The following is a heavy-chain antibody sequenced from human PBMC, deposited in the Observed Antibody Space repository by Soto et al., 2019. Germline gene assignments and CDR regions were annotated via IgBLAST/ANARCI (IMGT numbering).Heavy chain of an antibody. J-gene: IGHJ6*02. CDR3: ARGLGTNGLAV. Sequence: HVQLLPSGAEVKKPGASVKVSCTDTGYTFTTYGITLVRQAPGQGLEWLGGISTYTGNTNYAQNLQDIVTMTTETSTSTAYLEGMRLPSDDPAVYFCARGLGTNGLAVWGQGTTVTVSS. D-gene: IGHD7-27*01. V-gene: IGHV1-18*04. CDR2: ISTYTGNT. CDR1: GYTFTTYG.